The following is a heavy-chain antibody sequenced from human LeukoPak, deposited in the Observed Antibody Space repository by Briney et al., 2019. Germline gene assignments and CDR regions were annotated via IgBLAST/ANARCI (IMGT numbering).Heavy chain of an antibody. D-gene: IGHD6-19*01. CDR3: ARGRRGYSSGWYGYYYYYGMDV. V-gene: IGHV1-3*01. CDR1: GYTFTSYA. CDR2: INAGNGNT. J-gene: IGHJ6*02. Sequence: ASVKVSCKASGYTFTSYAMHWVRQAPGQRLEWMGWINAGNGNTKYSQKFQGRVTITRDTSASTAYMELSSLRSEDTAVYYCARGRRGYSSGWYGYYYYYGMDVWGQGTTVTVSS.